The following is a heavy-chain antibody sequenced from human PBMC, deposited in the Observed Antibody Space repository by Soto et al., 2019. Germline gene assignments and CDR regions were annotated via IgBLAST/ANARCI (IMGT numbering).Heavy chain of an antibody. J-gene: IGHJ6*02. V-gene: IGHV1-69*06. D-gene: IGHD2-21*02. Sequence: ASVKVSCKASGYSFTDYHIHWVRQAPGQGLEWLGRINPKSGTANYAQKFQGRVTITADKSTSTAYMELSSLRSEDTTVYYCATDGGDYGVRSERYYYYYGMDVWGQGTTVTVSS. CDR3: ATDGGDYGVRSERYYYYYGMDV. CDR1: GYSFTDYH. CDR2: INPKSGTA.